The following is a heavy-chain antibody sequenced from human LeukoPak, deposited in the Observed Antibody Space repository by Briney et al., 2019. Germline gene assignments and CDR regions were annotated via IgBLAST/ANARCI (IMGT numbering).Heavy chain of an antibody. CDR1: GGSISSGGYS. J-gene: IGHJ3*02. V-gene: IGHV4-30-2*01. Sequence: PSQTLSFTCAVSGGSISSGGYSWSWIRQPPGKGLEWIGYIYHSGSTYYNPSLKSRVTISVDRSKNQFSLKLSSVTAADTAVYYCARARGGGAFDIWGQGTMVTVSS. CDR3: ARARGGGAFDI. D-gene: IGHD3-10*01. CDR2: IYHSGST.